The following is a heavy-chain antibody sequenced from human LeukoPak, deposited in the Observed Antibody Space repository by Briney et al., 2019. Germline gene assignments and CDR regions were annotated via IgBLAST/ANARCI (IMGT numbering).Heavy chain of an antibody. Sequence: GGSLRLSCAASGFTFSSYAMHWVRQAPGKGLEWVAVISYDGSNKYYADSVKGRFTISRDNSKNTLYLQMNSLRAEDTAVYYCARTFDYRGQGTLVTVSS. CDR2: ISYDGSNK. J-gene: IGHJ4*02. V-gene: IGHV3-30-3*01. CDR3: ARTFDY. CDR1: GFTFSSYA.